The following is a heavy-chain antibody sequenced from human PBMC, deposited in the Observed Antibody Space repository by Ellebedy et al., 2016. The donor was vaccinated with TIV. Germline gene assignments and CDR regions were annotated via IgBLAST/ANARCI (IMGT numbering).Heavy chain of an antibody. CDR3: ARGRRFSASFHPMMSTFEV. CDR1: GGSFLGYY. V-gene: IGHV4-34*01. D-gene: IGHD3-10*01. Sequence: SETLSLXXTVQGGSFLGYYWSWIRQSPGKGLQWIGEINPSGKTNYTASLKSRLTMSIDTSKRQISRNLNSATAADTAVYYCARGRRFSASFHPMMSTFEVWGQGTTVIVSS. J-gene: IGHJ3*01. CDR2: INPSGKT.